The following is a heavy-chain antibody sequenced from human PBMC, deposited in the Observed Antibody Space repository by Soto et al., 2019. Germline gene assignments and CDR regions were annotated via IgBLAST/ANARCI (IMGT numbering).Heavy chain of an antibody. D-gene: IGHD2-2*03. CDR1: GGFVSSSSYS. CDR3: ARLNGYCISTNCHGYYGMDV. Sequence: SETLSLTCSVSGGFVSSSSYSWGWIRQSPGKGLEWIGTMYSSENTYYNPSLLSRVTISVDTSKNEFSLRLSSVTAADTAVYYCARLNGYCISTNCHGYYGMDVWGQGTAVTVSS. J-gene: IGHJ6*02. V-gene: IGHV4-39*01. CDR2: MYSSENT.